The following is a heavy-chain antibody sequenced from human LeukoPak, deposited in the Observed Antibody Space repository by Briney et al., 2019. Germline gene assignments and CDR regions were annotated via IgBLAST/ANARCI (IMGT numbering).Heavy chain of an antibody. J-gene: IGHJ4*02. Sequence: GGSLRLSCAASGFTFDDYAMHWVRQAPGKGLEWVSGISWNSGSIGYADSVKGRFTISRDNAKNSLYLQMNSLRAEDTAVYYCARVVTTVVTGRSYYFDCWGQGTLVTVSS. CDR3: ARVVTTVVTGRSYYFDC. D-gene: IGHD4-23*01. V-gene: IGHV3-9*01. CDR2: ISWNSGSI. CDR1: GFTFDDYA.